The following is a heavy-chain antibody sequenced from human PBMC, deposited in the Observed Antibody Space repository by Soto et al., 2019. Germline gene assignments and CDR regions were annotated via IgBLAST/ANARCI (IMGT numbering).Heavy chain of an antibody. CDR1: GGTFSSYA. V-gene: IGHV1-69*13. CDR2: IIPIFGTA. D-gene: IGHD6-13*01. CDR3: ARPFAAAGKNYYYYYGMDL. Sequence: ASVKVSCKASGGTFSSYAISWVRQAPGQGLEWMGGIIPIFGTANYAQKFQGRVTITADESTSTAYMELSSLRSEDTAVYYCARPFAAAGKNYYYYYGMDLRGQGTTVTVS. J-gene: IGHJ6*02.